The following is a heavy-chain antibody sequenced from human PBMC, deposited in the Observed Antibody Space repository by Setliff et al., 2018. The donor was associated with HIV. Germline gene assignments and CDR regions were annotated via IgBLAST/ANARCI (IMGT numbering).Heavy chain of an antibody. J-gene: IGHJ3*02. CDR2: SSDTGSTT. Sequence: LRLSCAASGFTFTSYDLNWVRQAPGKGLEWISYSSDTGSTTYYGDSVKGRFTISRDNPKNSVYLQMSGLRVEDTAVYYCARDPHYYDSSGYYSMFDIWGQGTVVTVSS. D-gene: IGHD3-22*01. CDR3: ARDPHYYDSSGYYSMFDI. V-gene: IGHV3-48*03. CDR1: GFTFTSYD.